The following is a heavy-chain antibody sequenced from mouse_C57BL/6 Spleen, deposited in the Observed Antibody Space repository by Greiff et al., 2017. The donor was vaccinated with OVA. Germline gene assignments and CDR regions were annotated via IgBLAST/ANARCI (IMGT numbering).Heavy chain of an antibody. V-gene: IGHV1-82*01. Sequence: VKLMESGPELVKPGASVKISCKASGYAFSSSWMNWVKQRPGKGLEWIGRIYPGDGDTNYNGKFKGKATLTADKSSSTAYMQLSSLTSEDSAVYFCDYYYGSSGYAMDYWGQGTSVTVSS. CDR3: DYYYGSSGYAMDY. J-gene: IGHJ4*01. CDR1: GYAFSSSW. CDR2: IYPGDGDT. D-gene: IGHD1-1*01.